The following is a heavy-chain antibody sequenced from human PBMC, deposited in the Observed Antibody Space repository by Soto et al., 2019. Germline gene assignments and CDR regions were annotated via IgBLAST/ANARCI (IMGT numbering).Heavy chain of an antibody. V-gene: IGHV1-18*01. CDR2: ISAYNGNT. J-gene: IGHJ3*02. D-gene: IGHD1-26*01. Sequence: QVQLVQSGAEVKKPGASVKVSCKASGYTFTSYGISWVRQAPGQGLEWMGWISAYNGNTNYAQKLQGRVTRTTDTAARTAHMELRSLRSDETAVYYCARDEWELPRHREGRVDDAVDIWGQGTMVTVSS. CDR1: GYTFTSYG. CDR3: ARDEWELPRHREGRVDDAVDI.